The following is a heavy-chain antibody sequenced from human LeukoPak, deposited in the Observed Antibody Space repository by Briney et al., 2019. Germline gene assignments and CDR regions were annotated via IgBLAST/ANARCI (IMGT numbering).Heavy chain of an antibody. CDR1: GFTFSTYW. CDR2: IKQDGSEK. Sequence: PGGSLRLSCAVSGFTFSTYWMTWVRQAPGKGLEWVANIKQDGSEKYYVDSVRGRFTISRDNAENSLYLQMNSLRAEDTAVYYCARDLEVRDYYDSSGYYHYKYYFDYWGQGTLVTVSS. J-gene: IGHJ4*02. CDR3: ARDLEVRDYYDSSGYYHYKYYFDY. V-gene: IGHV3-7*01. D-gene: IGHD3-22*01.